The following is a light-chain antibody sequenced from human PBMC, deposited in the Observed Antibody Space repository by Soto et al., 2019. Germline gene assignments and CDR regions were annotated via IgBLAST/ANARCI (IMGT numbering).Light chain of an antibody. V-gene: IGKV2-28*01. Sequence: EIVMTQSPLTLPVTPGEPASISCRSSQSLLYNNTYNYLDWYVQKPGQSPQLLIYLGSNRASGVPDRFSGSGSGTYFTLRISRVEAEDVGVYYCMQAQQIPRTFGQGTKVDIK. J-gene: IGKJ1*01. CDR1: QSLLYNNTYNY. CDR2: LGS. CDR3: MQAQQIPRT.